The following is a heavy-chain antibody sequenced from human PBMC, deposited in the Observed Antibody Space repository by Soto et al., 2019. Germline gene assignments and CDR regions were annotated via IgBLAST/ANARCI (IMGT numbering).Heavy chain of an antibody. Sequence: PVKVSRTASGGTFGSYAITRVRQAPGPGLEWMEGIIPIFGTANYAQKFKGRVTITADESTSTAYMELSSLRSEDTAVYYCARAPPVLRFKARYFDYWGQGTLVTVSS. V-gene: IGHV1-69*13. CDR2: IIPIFGTA. CDR1: GGTFGSYA. J-gene: IGHJ4*02. D-gene: IGHD3-3*01. CDR3: ARAPPVLRFKARYFDY.